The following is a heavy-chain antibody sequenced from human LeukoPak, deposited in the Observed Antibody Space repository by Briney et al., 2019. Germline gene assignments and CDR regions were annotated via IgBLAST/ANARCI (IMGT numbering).Heavy chain of an antibody. CDR1: GYTFTSCG. Sequence: AAGKVSCTASGYTFTSCGISWVRQPPAQGLEWMGWISAYNGNTNYEQKLQGRVTMTTDTSTSTAYMELRSLRSDDTAVYYCARGGYSYGYYYYFYMDVWGKGTTVTVS. V-gene: IGHV1-18*01. J-gene: IGHJ6*03. CDR2: ISAYNGNT. CDR3: ARGGYSYGYYYYFYMDV. D-gene: IGHD5-18*01.